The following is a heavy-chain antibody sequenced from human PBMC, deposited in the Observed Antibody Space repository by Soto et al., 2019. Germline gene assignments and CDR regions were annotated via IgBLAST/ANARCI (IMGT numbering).Heavy chain of an antibody. CDR1: GCTFTNYA. Sequence: GAVKVSCKASGCTFTNYAMHWVRQAPGHRLEWMGWINAGNGNTKYSQKFQGRVTITRDTSASTAYMELSSLRSEDTAVYYCARVGAAAGPYYFDYWGQGTLVTVSS. CDR2: INAGNGNT. J-gene: IGHJ4*02. CDR3: ARVGAAAGPYYFDY. V-gene: IGHV1-3*01. D-gene: IGHD6-13*01.